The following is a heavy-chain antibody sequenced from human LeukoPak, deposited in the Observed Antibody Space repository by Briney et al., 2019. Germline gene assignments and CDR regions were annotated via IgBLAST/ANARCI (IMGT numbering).Heavy chain of an antibody. J-gene: IGHJ5*02. V-gene: IGHV3-9*03. D-gene: IGHD1-7*01. CDR1: GFTFSSYW. CDR3: AKDHNPNWNYAWFDP. CDR2: ISWNSGSI. Sequence: PGGSLRLSCAASGFTFSSYWMSWVRQAPGKGLEWVSGISWNSGSIGYADSVKGRFTISRDNAKNSLYLQMNSLRAEDMALYYCAKDHNPNWNYAWFDPWGQGTLVTVSS.